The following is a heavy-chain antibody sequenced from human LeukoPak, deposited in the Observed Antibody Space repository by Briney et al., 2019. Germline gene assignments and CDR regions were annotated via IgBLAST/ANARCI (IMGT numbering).Heavy chain of an antibody. CDR2: ISYSGST. J-gene: IGHJ6*02. V-gene: IGHV4-59*12. D-gene: IGHD1-7*01. CDR3: ARETGTSNMDV. CDR1: GGSISNYY. Sequence: SEPLSLTCTVSGGSISNYYWSWIRQPPGKGLEWIGYISYSGSTKYNPSLQSRVTMSVDTSKNQFSLKLTSVTAADTAVYYCARETGTSNMDVWGQPTTPTVSS.